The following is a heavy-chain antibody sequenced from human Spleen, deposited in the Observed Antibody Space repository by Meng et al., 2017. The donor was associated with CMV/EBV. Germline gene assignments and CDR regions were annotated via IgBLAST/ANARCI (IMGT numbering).Heavy chain of an antibody. Sequence: GGSLRLSCAASGFSFSSYAMSWVRQAPGKGLEWVSYISSSSTYIYYADSVKGRFSISRDNAQKSLYLQMNSLRAEDTAVYYCASSYSGYETDYWGQGTLVTVSS. CDR2: ISSSSTYI. J-gene: IGHJ4*02. CDR1: GFSFSSYA. CDR3: ASSYSGYETDY. D-gene: IGHD5-12*01. V-gene: IGHV3-21*01.